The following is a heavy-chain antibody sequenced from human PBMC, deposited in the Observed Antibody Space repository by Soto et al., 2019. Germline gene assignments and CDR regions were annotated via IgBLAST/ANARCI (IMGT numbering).Heavy chain of an antibody. V-gene: IGHV1-8*01. CDR2: MNPNSGNT. CDR3: ARATRGGYKQQSYYFDY. Sequence: QVQLVQSGAEVKKPGASVKVSCKASGYTFTSYDINWVRQATGQGLEWMGWMNPNSGNTGYAQKFQGRVTMTRNTSISTAYMELSSLRSEDTAVYYCARATRGGYKQQSYYFDYWGQGTLVTVSS. CDR1: GYTFTSYD. J-gene: IGHJ4*02. D-gene: IGHD5-12*01.